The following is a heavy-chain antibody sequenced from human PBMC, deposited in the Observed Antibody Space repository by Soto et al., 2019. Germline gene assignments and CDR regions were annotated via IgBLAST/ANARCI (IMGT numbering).Heavy chain of an antibody. J-gene: IGHJ4*02. CDR2: IIPIFGTA. V-gene: IGHV1-69*13. D-gene: IGHD6-19*01. Sequence: GASVKVSCKASGGTFSSYAISWVRQAPGQGLEWMGGIIPIFGTANYAQKFQGRVTITADESTSTAYMELSSLRSEDTAVYYCARDMSSSGCIDYWGQGTLVTVSS. CDR1: GGTFSSYA. CDR3: ARDMSSSGCIDY.